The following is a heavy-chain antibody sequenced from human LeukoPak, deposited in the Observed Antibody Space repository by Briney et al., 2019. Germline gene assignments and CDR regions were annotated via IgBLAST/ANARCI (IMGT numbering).Heavy chain of an antibody. D-gene: IGHD3-10*01. CDR3: ARVIITMVRGVILFGWFDP. CDR2: IYHSGST. Sequence: SETLSLTCTVSGGSISSYYWSWIRPPPGKGLEWIGYIYHSGSTYYNPSLKSRVTISVGRSKNQFSPKLSSVTAADTAVYYCARVIITMVRGVILFGWFDPWGQGTLVTVSS. V-gene: IGHV4-59*12. CDR1: GGSISSYY. J-gene: IGHJ5*02.